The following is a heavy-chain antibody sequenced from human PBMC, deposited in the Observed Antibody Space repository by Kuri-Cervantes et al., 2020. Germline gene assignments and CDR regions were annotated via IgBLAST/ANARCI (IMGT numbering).Heavy chain of an antibody. CDR3: ARDESLYDSSGYYLGY. J-gene: IGHJ4*02. V-gene: IGHV4-39*07. D-gene: IGHD3-22*01. CDR2: IYYSGTT. CDR1: GGSVSSSSYY. Sequence: GSLRLSCTVSGGSVSSSSYYWGWIRQSPGKGLEWIGSIYYSGTTYYNPSLKSRVTISVDTSKNQFSLKLSSVTAADTAVYYCARDESLYDSSGYYLGYWGQGTLVTVSS.